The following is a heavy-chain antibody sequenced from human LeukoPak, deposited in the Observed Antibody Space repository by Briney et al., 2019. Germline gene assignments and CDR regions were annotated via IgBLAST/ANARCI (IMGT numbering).Heavy chain of an antibody. V-gene: IGHV5-51*01. CDR2: IYPDDSGT. Sequence: GESLKISCKGSGFSIARYWIGWVRQMPGKGLEWMGIIYPDDSGTRYSPSFQGQVIISADKSTNAAFLRWSSLKASDTAMYFCARSSTNSRYYYYYNMDVWGQGTTVTVSS. D-gene: IGHD2-2*01. J-gene: IGHJ6*02. CDR3: ARSSTNSRYYYYYNMDV. CDR1: GFSIARYW.